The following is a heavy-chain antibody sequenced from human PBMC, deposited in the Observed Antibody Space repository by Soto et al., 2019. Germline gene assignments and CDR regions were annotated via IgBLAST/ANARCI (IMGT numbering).Heavy chain of an antibody. V-gene: IGHV1-69*13. D-gene: IGHD3-22*01. CDR1: GGTFSSYA. CDR3: ASRNYYYDSSGYYS. Sequence: GASVKVSCKASGGTFSSYAISWVRQAPGQGLEWMGGIIPIFGTANYAQKFQGRVTITADESTSTAYMELSSLRSEDTAVYYCASRNYYYDSSGYYSWGQGTLVTVSS. J-gene: IGHJ5*02. CDR2: IIPIFGTA.